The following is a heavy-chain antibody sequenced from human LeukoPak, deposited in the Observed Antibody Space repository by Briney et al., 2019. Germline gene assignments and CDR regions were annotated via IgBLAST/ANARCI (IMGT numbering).Heavy chain of an antibody. CDR1: VGSSTSNAYY. CDR2: IYSSGRP. V-gene: IGHV4-39*01. D-gene: IGHD6-19*01. CDR3: ARRIAVAYDAFDI. Sequence: SETLSLTCTVSVGSSTSNAYYWVWIRQSPGKGLEWIGGLYYSGSIYSSGRPYYNPSLKSRVTISVDTSKTQVSLKLRSVTAADSAVYYCARRIAVAYDAFDIWGQGTMVTVSS. J-gene: IGHJ3*02.